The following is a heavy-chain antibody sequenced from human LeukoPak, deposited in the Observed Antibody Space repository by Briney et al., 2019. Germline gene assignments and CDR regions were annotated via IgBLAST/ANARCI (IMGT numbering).Heavy chain of an antibody. CDR2: FYHSGST. V-gene: IGHV4-39*01. Sequence: SETLSLTCAVSGDSISSSSYYWGWIRQPPGKGLEWIGGFYHSGSTYYNPSLKSRVTISGDTSKNQFSVNLSSVTAADTALYYCAISSRVGGTYTGFDYWGQGTLVTVSS. D-gene: IGHD1-26*01. CDR3: AISSRVGGTYTGFDY. J-gene: IGHJ4*02. CDR1: GDSISSSSYY.